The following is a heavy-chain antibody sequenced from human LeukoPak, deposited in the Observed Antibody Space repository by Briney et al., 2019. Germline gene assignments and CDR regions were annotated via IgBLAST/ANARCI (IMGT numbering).Heavy chain of an antibody. CDR1: GFTFSSYE. CDR3: AREWYSSSWYYFDY. D-gene: IGHD6-13*01. CDR2: ISSSGSTI. Sequence: GGSPRLSCAASGFTFSSYEMNWVRQAPGKGLEWVSYISSSGSTIYYADSVKGRFTISRDNAKNSLYLHMNSLRAEDTAVYYCAREWYSSSWYYFDYWGQGTLVTVSS. J-gene: IGHJ4*02. V-gene: IGHV3-48*03.